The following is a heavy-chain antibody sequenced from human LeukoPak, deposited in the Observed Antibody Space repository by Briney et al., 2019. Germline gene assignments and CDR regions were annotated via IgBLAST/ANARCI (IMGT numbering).Heavy chain of an antibody. J-gene: IGHJ2*01. D-gene: IGHD3-10*01. CDR2: ISGRGGST. CDR1: GFTFSSYA. Sequence: PGGSLRLSCAASGFTFSSYAMSWVRQAPGKGLEWVSAISGRGGSTYYADSVKGRFTISRDNSKNTLYLQMNSLRAEDTAVYYCAKAYGSGNLGHYWYFDLWGRGTLVTVSS. CDR3: AKAYGSGNLGHYWYFDL. V-gene: IGHV3-23*01.